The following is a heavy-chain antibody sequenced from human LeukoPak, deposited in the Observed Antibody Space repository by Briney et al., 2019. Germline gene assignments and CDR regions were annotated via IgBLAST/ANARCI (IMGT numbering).Heavy chain of an antibody. Sequence: GRSLTLSCAASGFTSGSYALHWVRQAPGEGLEWVANIKQDGSDKYYVDSVKGRFTISRDNAKNSLYLQMNSLRAEDTAVYYCARVGDNDAFDIWGQGTMVTVSS. CDR1: GFTSGSYA. CDR3: ARVGDNDAFDI. D-gene: IGHD2-21*01. V-gene: IGHV3-7*05. J-gene: IGHJ3*02. CDR2: IKQDGSDK.